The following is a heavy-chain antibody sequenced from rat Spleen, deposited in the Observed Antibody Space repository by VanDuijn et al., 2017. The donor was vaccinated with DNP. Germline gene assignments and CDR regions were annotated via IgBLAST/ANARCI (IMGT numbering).Heavy chain of an antibody. Sequence: QVQLKESGPGLVQPSQPLSLTCTVSGFSLTSYTVSWVRQPPGKGLEWLGSVQSGGSTDSNSGLKSRLSVSRYTSKSQVFLKMNSVQTEDTAMYFCARALATVAPTGAMDAWGQGTSVTVSS. CDR3: ARALATVAPTGAMDA. CDR1: GFSLTSYT. CDR2: VQSGGST. D-gene: IGHD1-3*01. J-gene: IGHJ4*01. V-gene: IGHV2-15*01.